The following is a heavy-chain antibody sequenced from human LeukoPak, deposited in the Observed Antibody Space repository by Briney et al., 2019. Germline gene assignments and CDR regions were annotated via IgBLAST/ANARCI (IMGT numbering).Heavy chain of an antibody. CDR2: ISYDGSNK. CDR3: AGAAAAAAPFDY. V-gene: IGHV3-30*03. CDR1: GFTFSSYG. J-gene: IGHJ4*02. Sequence: GSLRLSCAASGFTFSSYGMHWVRQAPGKGLERVAVISYDGSNKYYADSVKGRFTISRDNSKNTLYLQVNSLRAEDTAVYYCAGAAAAAAPFDYWGQGTLVTVSS. D-gene: IGHD6-13*01.